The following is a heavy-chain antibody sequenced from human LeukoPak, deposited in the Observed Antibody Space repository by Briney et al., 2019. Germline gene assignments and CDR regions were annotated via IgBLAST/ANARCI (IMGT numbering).Heavy chain of an antibody. D-gene: IGHD6-19*01. CDR2: IKQDGSEN. Sequence: PGGSLRLSCAASGFTFSSYWMNWVRQAPGKGLGWVATIKQDGSENYYVDSVKGRFTISRDNAKNSLYLQMNSLRAEDTAVYYCARDLDSTGWYELVYWGQGTLVTVSS. CDR1: GFTFSSYW. J-gene: IGHJ4*02. V-gene: IGHV3-7*01. CDR3: ARDLDSTGWYELVY.